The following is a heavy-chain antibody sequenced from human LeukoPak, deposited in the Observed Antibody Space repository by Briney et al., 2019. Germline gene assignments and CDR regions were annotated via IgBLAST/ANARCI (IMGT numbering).Heavy chain of an antibody. J-gene: IGHJ4*02. D-gene: IGHD3-10*01. Sequence: GGSLRLSCAASGFTFSSYWIHWVRQDPGKGLVWVSRINSDGSTTRYADSVKGRFTISRDNAKNTLYLQMNSLRAEDTAVYYCAREDPGSGSYCFDYWGQGILVTVSS. CDR2: INSDGSTT. CDR1: GFTFSSYW. V-gene: IGHV3-74*01. CDR3: AREDPGSGSYCFDY.